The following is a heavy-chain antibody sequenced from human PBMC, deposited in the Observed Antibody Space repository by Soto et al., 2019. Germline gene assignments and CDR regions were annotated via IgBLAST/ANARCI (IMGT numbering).Heavy chain of an antibody. V-gene: IGHV3-53*01. CDR1: GFTVSSNY. Sequence: GGSLRLSCAASGFTVSSNYMSWVRQAPGKGLEWVSVIYSGGSTYYADSVKGRFTISRDNSKNTLYLQMNSLRAEDTAVYYCAREADRYYYDSIRYFDYWGQGTLVTVSS. CDR3: AREADRYYYDSIRYFDY. D-gene: IGHD3-22*01. CDR2: IYSGGST. J-gene: IGHJ4*02.